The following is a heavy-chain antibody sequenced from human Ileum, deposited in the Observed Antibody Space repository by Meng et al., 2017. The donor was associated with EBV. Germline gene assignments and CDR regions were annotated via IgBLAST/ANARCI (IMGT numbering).Heavy chain of an antibody. D-gene: IGHD3-22*01. Sequence: QVPLQVPGPGLVEPSWTCSASGAVTCVSISSSDWWSWARQPPGKGLEWIGETSHSGSTNYSPSLKSRVTISLDKSKNQLSLKLNSVTAADTAVYYCASSDYYRSDYWGQGTLVTVSS. CDR3: ASSDYYRSDY. V-gene: IGHV4-4*02. CDR2: TSHSGST. J-gene: IGHJ4*02. CDR1: CVSISSSDW.